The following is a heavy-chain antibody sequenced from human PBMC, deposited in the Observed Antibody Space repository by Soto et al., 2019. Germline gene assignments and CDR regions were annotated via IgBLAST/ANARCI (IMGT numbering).Heavy chain of an antibody. J-gene: IGHJ4*02. D-gene: IGHD1-7*01. CDR1: GGSFSGYY. CDR2: INHSGST. V-gene: IGHV4-34*01. CDR3: ARGRVTGTTLDY. Sequence: SETLSLTCAVYGGSFSGYYWSWIRQPPGKGLEWIGEINHSGSTNYNPSLKSRVTISVDTSKNQFSLKLSSVTAADTAVYYCARGRVTGTTLDYWGQGTLVTVSS.